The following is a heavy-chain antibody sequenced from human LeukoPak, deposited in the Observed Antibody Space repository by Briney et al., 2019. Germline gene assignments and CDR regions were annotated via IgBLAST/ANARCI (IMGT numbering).Heavy chain of an antibody. V-gene: IGHV3-30*04. J-gene: IGHJ6*02. D-gene: IGHD3-22*01. CDR1: GFTFSSYA. Sequence: GRSLRLSCAASGFTFSSYAMHWVRQAPGKGLEWVAVISYDGSNKYYADSVKGRFTISRDNSKNTLYLQMNSLRAEDTAVYYCARDQLGDSSGYYYAYYYGMDVWGQGTTVTVSS. CDR3: ARDQLGDSSGYYYAYYYGMDV. CDR2: ISYDGSNK.